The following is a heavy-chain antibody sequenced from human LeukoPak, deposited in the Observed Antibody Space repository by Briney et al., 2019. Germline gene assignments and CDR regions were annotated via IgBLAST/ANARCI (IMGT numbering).Heavy chain of an antibody. CDR1: GFTVSSNY. D-gene: IGHD6-13*01. Sequence: GGSLRLSCAASGFTVSSNYMSWVRQAPGKGLEWVSVIYSGGSTYYADSVKGRFTISRDNSKNTLYLQVNSLRAEDTAVYYCARDGGSSWPDYYGMDVWGQGTTVTVSS. CDR2: IYSGGST. CDR3: ARDGGSSWPDYYGMDV. J-gene: IGHJ6*02. V-gene: IGHV3-66*01.